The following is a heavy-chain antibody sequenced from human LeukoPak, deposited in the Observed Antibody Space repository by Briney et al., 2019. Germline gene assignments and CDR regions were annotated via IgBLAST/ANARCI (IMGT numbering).Heavy chain of an antibody. CDR2: IFSSGTA. V-gene: IGHV4-39*01. D-gene: IGHD1-1*01. CDR3: ARHRWTGTFNFDY. Sequence: SETLSLTCTVSGDSIGSSPYHWGWIRQPPGKGLEWFGSIFSSGTAHYNPSLKSRVTISVDTSKNQFSLKLSSVTVADTAVYYCARHRWTGTFNFDYWGQGTLVTVSS. J-gene: IGHJ4*02. CDR1: GDSIGSSPYH.